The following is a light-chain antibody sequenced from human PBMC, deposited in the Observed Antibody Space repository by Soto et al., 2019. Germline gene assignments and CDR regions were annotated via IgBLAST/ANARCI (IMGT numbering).Light chain of an antibody. J-gene: IGKJ1*01. CDR2: AAS. Sequence: DMQVAHCANSESSSVGGRITITCRASQDIGGRLAWFQQKPGKAPQYLIQAASILQSGVPSRFSGSGSGTHFTLTISILQPDDFATYYCLESYNCSWTLAQGTKVDIK. CDR1: QDIGGR. V-gene: IGKV1-12*01. CDR3: LESYNCSWT.